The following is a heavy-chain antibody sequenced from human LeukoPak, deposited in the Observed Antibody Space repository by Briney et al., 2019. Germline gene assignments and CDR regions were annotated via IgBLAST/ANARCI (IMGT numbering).Heavy chain of an antibody. Sequence: GGSLRLSCGVSGITLSNYGMSWVRQAPGKGLEWVAVLSGSAGGTNYADSVKGRFTISRDNSKNTLFLQMDRLRAEYSAVYFRAKRGVVVRVFLVGFHKEAYYFDSWGQGAQVTVSS. CDR2: LSGSAGGT. CDR3: AKRGVVVRVFLVGFHKEAYYFDS. CDR1: GITLSNYG. V-gene: IGHV3-23*01. J-gene: IGHJ4*02. D-gene: IGHD3-16*02.